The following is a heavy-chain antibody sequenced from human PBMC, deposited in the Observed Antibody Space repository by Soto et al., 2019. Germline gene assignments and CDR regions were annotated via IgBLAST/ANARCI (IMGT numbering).Heavy chain of an antibody. CDR3: AKLTAP. D-gene: IGHD5-18*01. CDR2: ISSGGGT. Sequence: GGSLRLSCAASGFTFSEDYMSWIRQAPGKGLEWVSYISSGGGTYYADSVKGRFTVSRDNSKDTVYLQMNSLRDEDTAVYYCAKLTAPWGQGTLVTVSS. CDR1: GFTFSEDY. J-gene: IGHJ4*02. V-gene: IGHV3-11*01.